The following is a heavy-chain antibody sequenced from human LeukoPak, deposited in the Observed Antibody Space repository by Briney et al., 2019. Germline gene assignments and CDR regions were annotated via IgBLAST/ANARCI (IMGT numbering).Heavy chain of an antibody. D-gene: IGHD3-22*01. CDR2: IKQDGSEK. Sequence: GGSLRLSCAASGFTFSNSWMSWVRQVPGKGLEWVANIKQDGSEKYYVDSVKGRFTISRGNVKNSLYLQMNSLRAEDTAVYYCVSSHYYDTSGYSKNFEYWGQGTLVTVSS. CDR1: GFTFSNSW. CDR3: VSSHYYDTSGYSKNFEY. J-gene: IGHJ4*02. V-gene: IGHV3-7*01.